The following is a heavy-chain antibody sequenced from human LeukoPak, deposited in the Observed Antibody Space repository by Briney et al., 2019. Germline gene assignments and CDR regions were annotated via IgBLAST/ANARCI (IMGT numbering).Heavy chain of an antibody. V-gene: IGHV4-59*08. CDR3: ARVIGYCSSTSCFGYFDY. CDR2: IYYSGST. CDR1: GGSISGYY. D-gene: IGHD2-2*01. J-gene: IGHJ4*02. Sequence: SETLSLTCTVSGGSISGYYWHWIRQPPGKGLEWVGYIYYSGSTNYNPSLKSRVTTSVDTSKNQLSLKLSSVTAADTAVYYCARVIGYCSSTSCFGYFDYWGQGTLVTVSS.